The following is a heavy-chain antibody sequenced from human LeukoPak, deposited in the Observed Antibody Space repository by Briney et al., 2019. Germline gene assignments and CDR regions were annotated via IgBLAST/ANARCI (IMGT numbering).Heavy chain of an antibody. Sequence: GGSLRLSCAASGFTSSDYTMYWVRQGPGKGLEWVSGISASGGSTYYTDSLRGLLIISRDNSKNTLFLQMNSLRAEDTAIYYGAKGVERESRLECWGQGTLVTVSS. J-gene: IGHJ4*02. CDR3: AKGVERESRLEC. CDR2: ISASGGST. CDR1: GFTSSDYT. V-gene: IGHV3-23*01. D-gene: IGHD1-1*01.